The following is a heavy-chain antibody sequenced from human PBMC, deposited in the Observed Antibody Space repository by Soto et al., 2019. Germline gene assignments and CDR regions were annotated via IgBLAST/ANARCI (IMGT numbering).Heavy chain of an antibody. CDR1: GGASSTYY. J-gene: IGHJ6*02. Sequence: SETLSLTCTVSGGASSTYYWSWNRQPPGKGLERIGYIYYSGSTSYNPSLKSRVTISVDTSKNQFSLKLRSVTAADSAVCSCASDRSSGWEQGYGMDVWGQGPRGIVSS. V-gene: IGHV4-59*01. CDR2: IYYSGST. D-gene: IGHD6-19*01. CDR3: ASDRSSGWEQGYGMDV.